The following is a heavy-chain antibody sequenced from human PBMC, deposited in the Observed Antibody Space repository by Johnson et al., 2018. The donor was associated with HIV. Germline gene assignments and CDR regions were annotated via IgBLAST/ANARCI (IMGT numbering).Heavy chain of an antibody. J-gene: IGHJ3*02. CDR1: GFTFSSYA. CDR3: VCLRAWTFDI. D-gene: IGHD3-10*01. V-gene: IGHV3-30*04. Sequence: QMQLVESGGGVVQPGRSLRLSCAASGFTFSSYAMHWVRQAPGKGLEWVAVISYDGSNKYYADSVKGRFTISRDNSKNTLYLQMNSLRAEDTAVYYCVCLRAWTFDIWGQGTMVTVSS. CDR2: ISYDGSNK.